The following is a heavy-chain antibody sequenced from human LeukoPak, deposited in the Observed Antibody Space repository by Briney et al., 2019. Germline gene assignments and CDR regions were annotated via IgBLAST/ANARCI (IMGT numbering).Heavy chain of an antibody. CDR2: IYHSGST. V-gene: IGHV4-38-2*02. J-gene: IGHJ3*02. Sequence: PSETLSLTCAVYGGSFSGYYWGWLRQPPGKGLEWIGSIYHSGSTYYNPSLKSPVTISVDTSKNQFSLKLSSVSAADTAVYYCARDSEYSYGNRRGAFDIWGQGTMVTVSS. D-gene: IGHD5-18*01. CDR3: ARDSEYSYGNRRGAFDI. CDR1: GGSFSGYY.